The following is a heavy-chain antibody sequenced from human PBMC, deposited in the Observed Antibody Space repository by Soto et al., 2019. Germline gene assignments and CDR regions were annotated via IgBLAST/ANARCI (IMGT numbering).Heavy chain of an antibody. J-gene: IGHJ4*02. CDR3: AGGLTYYYDSSGYKFDY. V-gene: IGHV1-69*13. CDR1: GGTFSSYA. D-gene: IGHD3-22*01. Sequence: GGSVKVSCKASGGTFSSYAISWVRQAPGQGLEWMGGIIPIFGTANYAQKFQGRVTITADESTSTAYMELSSLRSEDTAVYYCAGGLTYYYDSSGYKFDYWGQGTLVTVSS. CDR2: IIPIFGTA.